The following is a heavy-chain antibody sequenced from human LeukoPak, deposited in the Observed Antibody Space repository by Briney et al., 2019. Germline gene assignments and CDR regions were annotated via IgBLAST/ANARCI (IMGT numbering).Heavy chain of an antibody. Sequence: GGSLRLSCVASGFTFSTYWMSWVRQAPGKGLEGVANIKQDGSAKDYVDSVKGRFTISRDNAKNSLYLQMNSLRAGDTAVYYCARGSTAAANLDFWGQGILVSVSS. CDR1: GFTFSTYW. V-gene: IGHV3-7*01. CDR3: ARGSTAAANLDF. J-gene: IGHJ4*02. CDR2: IKQDGSAK. D-gene: IGHD2-2*01.